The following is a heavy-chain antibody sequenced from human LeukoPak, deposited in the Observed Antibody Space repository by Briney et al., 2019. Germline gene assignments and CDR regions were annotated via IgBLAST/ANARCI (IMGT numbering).Heavy chain of an antibody. J-gene: IGHJ4*02. D-gene: IGHD3-10*01. CDR3: AKGRGVLLWFGELFSY. V-gene: IGHV3-21*04. CDR1: GFTFSSYS. Sequence: GGSLRLSCAASGFTFSSYSMNWVRQAPGKGLEWVSSISSSSSYIYYADSVKGRFTISRDNAKNSLYLQMNSLRAEDTAVYYCAKGRGVLLWFGELFSYWGQGTLVTVSS. CDR2: ISSSSSYI.